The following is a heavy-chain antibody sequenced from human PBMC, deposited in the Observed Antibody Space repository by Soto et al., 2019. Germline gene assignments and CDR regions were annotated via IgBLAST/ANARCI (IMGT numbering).Heavy chain of an antibody. CDR2: ISSSSSYI. V-gene: IGHV3-21*01. Sequence: GGSLRLSCAASGFTSSSYSMNWVRQAPGKGLEWVSSISSSSSYIYYADSVKGRFTISRDNAKNSLYLQMNSLRAEDTAVYYCARDRLWRRAYYYYGMDVWGQGTTVTVYS. J-gene: IGHJ6*02. D-gene: IGHD1-1*01. CDR3: ARDRLWRRAYYYYGMDV. CDR1: GFTSSSYS.